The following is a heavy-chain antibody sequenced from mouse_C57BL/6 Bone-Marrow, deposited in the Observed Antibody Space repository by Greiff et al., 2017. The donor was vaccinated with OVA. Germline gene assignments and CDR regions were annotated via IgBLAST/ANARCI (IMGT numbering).Heavy chain of an antibody. CDR1: GYTFTSYW. CDR2: IDPSDSET. V-gene: IGHV1-52*01. J-gene: IGHJ4*01. CDR3: AREKNYYGSSYDYAMDY. D-gene: IGHD1-1*01. Sequence: VQLQQPGAELVRPGSSVKLSCKASGYTFTSYWMHWVKQRPIQGLEWIGNIDPSDSETHYNQKFKDKATLTVDKSSSPAYMQLSSLTSEDSAVYYCAREKNYYGSSYDYAMDYWGQGTSVTVSS.